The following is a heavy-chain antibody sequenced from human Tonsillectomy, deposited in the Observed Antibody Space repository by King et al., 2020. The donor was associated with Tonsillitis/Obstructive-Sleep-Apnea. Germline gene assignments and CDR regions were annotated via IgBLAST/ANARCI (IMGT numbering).Heavy chain of an antibody. D-gene: IGHD3-10*01. J-gene: IGHJ6*03. CDR3: ARDQDYGSGNYFHYYYYMDV. V-gene: IGHV3-53*01. CDR2: IYSGGST. Sequence: VQLVESGGGLIQPGGSLRLSCAASGFTVSSNYMSWVRQAPGKGLEWVSVIYSGGSTYYADSVKGRFTISRDNSKNTLYLQMNSLRAEDTAVYYCARDQDYGSGNYFHYYYYMDVWGKGTTVTVSS. CDR1: GFTVSSNY.